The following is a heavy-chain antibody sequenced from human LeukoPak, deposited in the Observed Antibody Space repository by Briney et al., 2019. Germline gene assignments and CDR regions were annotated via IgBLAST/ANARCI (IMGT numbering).Heavy chain of an antibody. Sequence: SETLSLTCSVSGGPISGYQWNWIRQPPGKGLEWIAYMYYRGTTNYRPSLRSRVTMSVDTSKNQFSLRLSSVTAADTAVYYCASVPADESTGYGRGHYQHWGQGTLVTVSS. CDR1: GGPISGYQ. V-gene: IGHV4-59*01. J-gene: IGHJ1*01. CDR2: MYYRGTT. CDR3: ASVPADESTGYGRGHYQH. D-gene: IGHD3-22*01.